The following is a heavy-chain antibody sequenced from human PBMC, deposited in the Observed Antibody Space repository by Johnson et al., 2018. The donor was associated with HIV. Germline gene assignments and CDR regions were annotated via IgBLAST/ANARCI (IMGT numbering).Heavy chain of an antibody. D-gene: IGHD1-26*01. Sequence: VQLVESGGGLVQPGGSLRLSCAASGFTFSSYAMHWVRQAPGKGLEYVSAISSNGGSTYYANSVKGRFTISRDNYKNTLYLQMGRLRAEDMAVYYCARGWELLTPAFDIWGQGTMFTFSS. CDR3: ARGWELLTPAFDI. CDR2: ISSNGGST. CDR1: GFTFSSYA. J-gene: IGHJ3*02. V-gene: IGHV3-64*01.